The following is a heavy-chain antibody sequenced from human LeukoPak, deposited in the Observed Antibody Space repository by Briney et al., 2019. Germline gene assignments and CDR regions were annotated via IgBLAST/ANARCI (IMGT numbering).Heavy chain of an antibody. CDR2: IYYTGGT. J-gene: IGHJ4*02. CDR1: GYSISSGHY. V-gene: IGHV4-38-2*02. CDR3: ARDRTGRNTAQDDY. Sequence: SETLSLTCTVSGYSISSGHYWGWIRQPPGRGLEWIGSIYYTGGTLYNPSLKSRVSMSVDTSTNQFSLKLTSVTAADTAVYYCARDRTGRNTAQDDYWGQGTLVTVSS. D-gene: IGHD5-18*01.